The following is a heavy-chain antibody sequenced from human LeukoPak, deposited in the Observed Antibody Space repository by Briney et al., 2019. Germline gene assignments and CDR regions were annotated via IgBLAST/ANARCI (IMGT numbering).Heavy chain of an antibody. Sequence: PSETLSLTCTVSGGSISSYYWSWIRQHPGKGLEWIGYIYYSGSTYYNPSLKSRVTISVDTSKNQFSLKLSSVTAADTAVYYCARGRNIVVVTANGDAFDIWGQGTMVTVSS. D-gene: IGHD2-21*02. CDR3: ARGRNIVVVTANGDAFDI. V-gene: IGHV4-59*06. CDR1: GGSISSYY. J-gene: IGHJ3*02. CDR2: IYYSGST.